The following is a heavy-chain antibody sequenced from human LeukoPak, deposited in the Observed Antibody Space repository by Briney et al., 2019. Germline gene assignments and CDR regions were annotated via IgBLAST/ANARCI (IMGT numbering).Heavy chain of an antibody. CDR3: ARGSSSSHYYYGMDV. J-gene: IGHJ6*02. V-gene: IGHV3-30-3*01. CDR1: GFTFSSYA. Sequence: GGSLRLSCAASGFTFSSYAMHGVRQAPGKGLEWVAVISYDGSNKYYADSVKGRFTISRDNSKNTLYLQMNSLRAEDTAVYYCARGSSSSHYYYGMDVWGQGTTVTVSS. CDR2: ISYDGSNK. D-gene: IGHD6-6*01.